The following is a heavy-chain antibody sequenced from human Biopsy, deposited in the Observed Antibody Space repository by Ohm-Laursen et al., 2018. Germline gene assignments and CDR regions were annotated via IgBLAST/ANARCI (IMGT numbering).Heavy chain of an antibody. CDR2: IYYSGST. J-gene: IGHJ4*02. CDR1: GGSISSYY. V-gene: IGHV4-59*12. Sequence: GTLSLTCTVSGGSISSYYWSWIRQPPGKGLECIGYIYYSGSTNYSPSLKSRVTMSVDTSKNQFSLKLSSVTAADTAVYYCATDGAGSYNENWGQGTLVSVSS. D-gene: IGHD3-10*01. CDR3: ATDGAGSYNEN.